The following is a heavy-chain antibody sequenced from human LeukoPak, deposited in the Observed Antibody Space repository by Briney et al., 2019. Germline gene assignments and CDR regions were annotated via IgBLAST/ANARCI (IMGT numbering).Heavy chain of an antibody. D-gene: IGHD1-1*01. Sequence: SETLSLTYAVYGGSFSGYYWSWIRQPPGKGLEWIGEINHSGSTNYNPSLKSRVTISVDTSKNQFSLKLSSVTAADTAVYYCARLNSGMGVFDYWGQGTLVTVSS. V-gene: IGHV4-34*01. J-gene: IGHJ4*02. CDR1: GGSFSGYY. CDR2: INHSGST. CDR3: ARLNSGMGVFDY.